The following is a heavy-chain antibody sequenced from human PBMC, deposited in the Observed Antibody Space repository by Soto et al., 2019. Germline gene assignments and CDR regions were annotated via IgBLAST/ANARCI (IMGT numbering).Heavy chain of an antibody. CDR2: ISHTGST. J-gene: IGHJ4*02. CDR1: GGSISSSNW. D-gene: IGHD2-8*01. V-gene: IGHV4-4*02. Sequence: SETLSLTCAVSGGSISSSNWWSWVRQAPGKGLEWIGQISHTGSTDYKPSLKSRVSISVDKSKNRLSLKLSSVTAADTALYYCASGEFYNFEYWGQGILVTVSS. CDR3: ASGEFYNFEY.